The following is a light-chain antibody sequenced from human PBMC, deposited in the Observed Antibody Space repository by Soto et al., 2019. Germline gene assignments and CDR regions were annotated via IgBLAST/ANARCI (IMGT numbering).Light chain of an antibody. Sequence: QSALTQPASVSGSPGQSITISCTGSSSDVGGYKYVSWYQQYPGKAPKLMIYEVSNRPSGVSNRFSGAKSGNTASLTISGLQAEDEADYYCRSYTSSRTAVFGGGTKLTVL. CDR1: SSDVGGYKY. CDR2: EVS. CDR3: RSYTSSRTAV. V-gene: IGLV2-14*01. J-gene: IGLJ2*01.